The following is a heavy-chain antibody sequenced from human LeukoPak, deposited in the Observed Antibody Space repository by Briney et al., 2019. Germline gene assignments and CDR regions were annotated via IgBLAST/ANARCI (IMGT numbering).Heavy chain of an antibody. CDR3: ARDQGGYYPYYFDY. CDR2: INTDGNSI. D-gene: IGHD3-22*01. J-gene: IGHJ4*02. V-gene: IGHV3-74*01. CDR1: GFTFNSYW. Sequence: GGSLRLSCAASGFTFNSYWMHWVRQAPGKGLVWVARINTDGNSISYADSVKGRFAISRDNSKNTLYLQMNSLRAEDTAVYYCARDQGGYYPYYFDYWGQGTLVTVSS.